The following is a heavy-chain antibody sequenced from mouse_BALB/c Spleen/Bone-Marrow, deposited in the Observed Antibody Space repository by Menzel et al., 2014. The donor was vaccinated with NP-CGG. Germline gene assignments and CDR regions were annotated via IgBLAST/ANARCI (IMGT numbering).Heavy chain of an antibody. CDR2: IDPSDSET. Sequence: QVHVKQSGAELVKPGAPVKLSCKASGYTFTSYWMNWLKQRPGRGLEWIGRIDPSDSETHYNQKFKDKATLTVDKSSSTAYIQLSSLTSEDSAVYYCARRGYGYGFAYWGQGTLVTVSA. V-gene: IGHV1-69*02. D-gene: IGHD1-2*01. CDR1: GYTFTSYW. CDR3: ARRGYGYGFAY. J-gene: IGHJ3*01.